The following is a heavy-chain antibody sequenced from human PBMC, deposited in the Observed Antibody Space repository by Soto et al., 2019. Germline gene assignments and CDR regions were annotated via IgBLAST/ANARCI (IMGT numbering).Heavy chain of an antibody. CDR3: ARDRLNDFGVATSIGDY. Sequence: QVQLVQSGAEVKKPGSSVKVSCKASGGTFSSYAISWVRQAPGQGLEWMGGIIPIFGTANYAQKFQGRVTITADEATSTAYMELSSLRSEDTAVYYCARDRLNDFGVATSIGDYWGQGTLVTVSS. CDR1: GGTFSSYA. J-gene: IGHJ4*02. CDR2: IIPIFGTA. D-gene: IGHD3-3*01. V-gene: IGHV1-69*12.